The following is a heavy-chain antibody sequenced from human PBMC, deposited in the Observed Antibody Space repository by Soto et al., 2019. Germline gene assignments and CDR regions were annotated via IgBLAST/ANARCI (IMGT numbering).Heavy chain of an antibody. D-gene: IGHD6-13*01. J-gene: IGHJ6*04. CDR1: GYTFTSYD. Sequence: ASVKVSCKASGYTFTSYDINWVRQATGQGLEWMGWMNPNSGNTGYAQKFQGRVTMTRNTSISTAYMELSSLRSEGTAVYYCARAAAGSLFPEDCGKGTRVSVSS. CDR2: MNPNSGNT. V-gene: IGHV1-8*01. CDR3: ARAAAGSLFPED.